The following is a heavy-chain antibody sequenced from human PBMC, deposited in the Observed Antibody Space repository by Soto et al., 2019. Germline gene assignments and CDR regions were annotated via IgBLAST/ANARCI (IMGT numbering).Heavy chain of an antibody. J-gene: IGHJ3*02. V-gene: IGHV6-1*01. CDR3: ARESGDAFDI. CDR2: TYYRSKWYN. Sequence: PSQPLSLTCAISWDSFSSNIAAWNCIRQSPSRGLEWLGRTYYRSKWYNDYAVSVKSRITINPDTSKNQFSLQLNSVTPEDTAVSYCARESGDAFDICGQRTMVTVSS. CDR1: WDSFSSNIAA.